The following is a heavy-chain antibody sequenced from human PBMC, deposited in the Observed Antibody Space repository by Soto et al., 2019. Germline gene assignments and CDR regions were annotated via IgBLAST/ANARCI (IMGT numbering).Heavy chain of an antibody. CDR2: IYYSGST. J-gene: IGHJ4*02. Sequence: QVQLQESGPGLVKPSQTLSLTCTVSGGSISSGGYYWSWIRQHPGKGLEWIGYIYYSGSTYYNPSLKSRVTLSVDTSKNQFSLKLSSVTAADTAVYYCAREGDGYNYFDYWGQGTLVTVSS. CDR3: AREGDGYNYFDY. D-gene: IGHD5-12*01. V-gene: IGHV4-31*03. CDR1: GGSISSGGYY.